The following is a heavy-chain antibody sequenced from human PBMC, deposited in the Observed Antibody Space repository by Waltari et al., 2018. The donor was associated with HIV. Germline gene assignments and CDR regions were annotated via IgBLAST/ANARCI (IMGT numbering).Heavy chain of an antibody. J-gene: IGHJ3*02. V-gene: IGHV1-69*13. CDR2: IIPILGTT. D-gene: IGHD3-22*01. Sequence: QVQLVQSGAEVKKPGSSVKVSCKASGGTLNSYAISWVRQAPGQGLEGMGGIIPILGTTKYAQKLQGRVTMTADESTRTSYMELSSLTSEDTAVYYCARDQTNGYYHDSGLRAFDIWGQGTMVTVSS. CDR1: GGTLNSYA. CDR3: ARDQTNGYYHDSGLRAFDI.